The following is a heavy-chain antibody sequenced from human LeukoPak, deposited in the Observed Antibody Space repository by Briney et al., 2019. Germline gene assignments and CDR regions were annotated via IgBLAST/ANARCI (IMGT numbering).Heavy chain of an antibody. J-gene: IGHJ4*02. D-gene: IGHD5-18*01. V-gene: IGHV4-31*03. Sequence: SQTLSLTCTVSGGSISSGGYYWRWIRQHPGRGREWIGYIYDSGSTYYNQSLKSRVTISVDTSKNQFPLKLRSMTAADTAVYYCARGGEEYSYGYSGVIDYWGQGTLVTVSS. CDR2: IYDSGST. CDR1: GGSISSGGYY. CDR3: ARGGEEYSYGYSGVIDY.